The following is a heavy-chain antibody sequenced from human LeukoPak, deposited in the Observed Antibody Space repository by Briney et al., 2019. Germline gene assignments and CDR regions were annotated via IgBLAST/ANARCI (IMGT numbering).Heavy chain of an antibody. CDR3: AREASGGYFDY. V-gene: IGHV1-18*01. CDR1: GYIFTNYG. D-gene: IGHD4-23*01. J-gene: IGHJ4*02. CDR2: ISAYNGNR. Sequence: ASVKVSCKASGYIFTNYGISWVRQAPGQGLEWMGWISAYNGNRNYAQKLQGRVTMTTDTSTRTGYMELRSLRSDDTAVYYCAREASGGYFDYWGQGTLVTVSS.